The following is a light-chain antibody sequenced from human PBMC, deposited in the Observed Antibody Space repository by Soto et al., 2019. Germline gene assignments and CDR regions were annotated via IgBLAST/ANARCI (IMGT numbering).Light chain of an antibody. Sequence: DIVMTQSPDSLAVSLGERATINCKSSQSVLYSSNNKNYLAWYQQKPGQPPKLIIYWASTRESGVPDRFSGSGSGTDFTLTISSLQAEDVAVYCCQQYYSTRTFGQGTKVEIK. CDR1: QSVLYSSNNKNY. CDR2: WAS. V-gene: IGKV4-1*01. CDR3: QQYYSTRT. J-gene: IGKJ1*01.